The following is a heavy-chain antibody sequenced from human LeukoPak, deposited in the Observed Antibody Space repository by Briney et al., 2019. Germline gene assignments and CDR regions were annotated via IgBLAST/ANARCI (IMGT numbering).Heavy chain of an antibody. D-gene: IGHD3-22*01. Sequence: GASVKVSCKASGYTFTSYGISWVRQAPGQGLEWMGWISAYNGNTNYAQKLQGRVTMTTDTSTSTAYMELRSLRSDDTAVYYCARDRKKYYYDSSGYYPYFDYWGQGTLVTVSS. V-gene: IGHV1-18*01. J-gene: IGHJ4*02. CDR2: ISAYNGNT. CDR1: GYTFTSYG. CDR3: ARDRKKYYYDSSGYYPYFDY.